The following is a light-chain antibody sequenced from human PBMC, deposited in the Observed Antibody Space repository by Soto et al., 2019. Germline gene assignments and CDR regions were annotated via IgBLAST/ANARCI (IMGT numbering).Light chain of an antibody. CDR1: QSVSSY. J-gene: IGKJ2*01. V-gene: IGKV3-11*01. CDR2: DAS. Sequence: EIVLTQSPATLSLSPGEGATLSCRASQSVSSYLVWYQQKPGQAPRLLIYDASKRATGIPARFSGSGSGTDFTLTISILEPDDFVVYYCQQRSSRPPMYTFGQGTKVEIK. CDR3: QQRSSRPPMYT.